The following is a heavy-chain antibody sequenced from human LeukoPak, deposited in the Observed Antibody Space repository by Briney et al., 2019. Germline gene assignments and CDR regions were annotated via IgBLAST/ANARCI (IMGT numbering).Heavy chain of an antibody. CDR2: TNLHGTAV. J-gene: IGHJ4*02. V-gene: IGHV3-74*01. Sequence: GGSLRLSCAASGFTFSSYAMGWARQAPGKGLVWVARTNLHGTAVDYADSVKGRFIISRDNAKNTLFLQMNSLRVEDTAVYYCASAYTYVRLGDHWGQGTLVTVSS. CDR3: ASAYTYVRLGDH. D-gene: IGHD3-16*01. CDR1: GFTFSSYA.